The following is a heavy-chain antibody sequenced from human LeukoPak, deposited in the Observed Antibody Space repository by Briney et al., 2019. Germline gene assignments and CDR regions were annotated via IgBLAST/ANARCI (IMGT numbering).Heavy chain of an antibody. Sequence: GGSLRLSCAASGFTFSSHALSWLRQAPGKGLEWVSTISGSGGSTYYADSVKGRFTISRDNSKNTLYVQMSSLRADDTAVYYCAKGYYYGSGSYSTFDYWGQGTLVTVSS. D-gene: IGHD3-10*01. V-gene: IGHV3-23*01. CDR1: GFTFSSHA. CDR2: ISGSGGST. CDR3: AKGYYYGSGSYSTFDY. J-gene: IGHJ4*02.